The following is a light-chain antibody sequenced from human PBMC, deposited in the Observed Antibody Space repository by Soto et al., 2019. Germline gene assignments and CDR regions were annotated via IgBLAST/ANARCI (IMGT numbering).Light chain of an antibody. J-gene: IGKJ4*01. CDR1: QSISDY. V-gene: IGKV1-39*01. CDR3: QQNFRPPQVT. CDR2: GVY. Sequence: DIQVTQSPASLSASLGDIVTITSLTSQSISDYLNWYQQQPGKAPKLLIYGVYTLQSGVPSRFSASGSGTDFTLTITSLQPEDFATYYCQQNFRPPQVTFGGGTKVDIK.